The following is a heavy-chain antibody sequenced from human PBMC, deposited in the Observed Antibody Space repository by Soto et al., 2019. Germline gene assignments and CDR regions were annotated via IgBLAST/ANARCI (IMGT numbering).Heavy chain of an antibody. Sequence: QVQLVEYGGGVVQPGRSLSLSCAASGFTFGRYAMHWVRQAPGKGLEWVAVISSDGSIKYYADSVRGRFSSSRDNSKNTLYLQMNRLRAEDTAVYYCSRTLSSAMEYTNFDYWGQAPLVTVSS. CDR2: ISSDGSIK. CDR3: SRTLSSAMEYTNFDY. V-gene: IGHV3-30-3*01. D-gene: IGHD5-18*01. J-gene: IGHJ4*02. CDR1: GFTFGRYA.